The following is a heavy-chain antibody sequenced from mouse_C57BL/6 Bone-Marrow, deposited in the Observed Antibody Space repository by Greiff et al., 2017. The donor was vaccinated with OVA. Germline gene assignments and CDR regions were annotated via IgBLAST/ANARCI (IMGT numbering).Heavy chain of an antibody. V-gene: IGHV10-1*01. CDR3: VRQGSNYYFAY. J-gene: IGHJ3*01. CDR2: IRSKSNNYAT. D-gene: IGHD2-5*01. CDR1: GFSFNTYA. Sequence: EVNLVESGGGLVQPKGSLKLSCAASGFSFNTYAMNWVRQAPGKGLEWVARIRSKSNNYATYYADSVKDRFTISRDDSESMLYLQMNNLKTEDTAMYYCVRQGSNYYFAYWGQGTLVTVSA.